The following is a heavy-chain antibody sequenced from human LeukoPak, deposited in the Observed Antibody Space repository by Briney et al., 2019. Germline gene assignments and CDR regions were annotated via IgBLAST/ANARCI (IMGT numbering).Heavy chain of an antibody. CDR3: ARDNGEWRLNWFDH. J-gene: IGHJ5*02. D-gene: IGHD2-8*01. CDR1: GFTLANYG. V-gene: IGHV3-33*01. CDR2: IWDDGNNK. Sequence: GGSLRLSCAASGFTLANYGMHWVCQAPGKGLDWVALIWDDGNNKYYADSVKGRFTISRDKSKNTLYLQMNSLRAEDTAVYYCARDNGEWRLNWFDHWGQGTLVTVSS.